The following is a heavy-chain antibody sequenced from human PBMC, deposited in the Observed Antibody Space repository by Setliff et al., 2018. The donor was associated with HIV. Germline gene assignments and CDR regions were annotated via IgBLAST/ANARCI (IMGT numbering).Heavy chain of an antibody. J-gene: IGHJ3*02. D-gene: IGHD3-22*01. CDR2: IYSSGTT. V-gene: IGHV4-61*02. CDR3: ASRDPAYYDNRAFDAFDI. CDR1: GGPINSGSYY. Sequence: SETLSLTCTVSGGPINSGSYYWSWIRQPAGKGLEWIGRIYSSGTTNYNPSLKRRVTISLDTSKNHFSLRLTSVTAADTAVYYCASRDPAYYDNRAFDAFDIWGQGTLVTVSS.